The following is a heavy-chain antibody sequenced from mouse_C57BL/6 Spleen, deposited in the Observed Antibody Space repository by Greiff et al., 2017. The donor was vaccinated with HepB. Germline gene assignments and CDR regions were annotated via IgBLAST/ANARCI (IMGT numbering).Heavy chain of an antibody. J-gene: IGHJ4*01. V-gene: IGHV1-53*01. Sequence: VQLQQSGTELVKPGASVKLSCKASGYTFTSYWMHWVKQRPGQGLEWIGNINPSNGGTNYNEKFKSKATLTVDKSSSTAYMQRSSLTSEDSAVYYCETTVAGYYAMDYWGQGTSVTVSS. CDR1: GYTFTSYW. CDR2: INPSNGGT. CDR3: ETTVAGYYAMDY. D-gene: IGHD1-1*01.